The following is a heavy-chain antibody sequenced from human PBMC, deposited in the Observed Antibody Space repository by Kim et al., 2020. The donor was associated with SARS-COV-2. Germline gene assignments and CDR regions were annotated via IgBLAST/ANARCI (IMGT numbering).Heavy chain of an antibody. CDR3: ARDDGYNYRGSYYYYGMDV. V-gene: IGHV3-48*03. D-gene: IGHD5-12*01. J-gene: IGHJ6*02. Sequence: GRFTIARDKAKNSLYLQMNSLRAEDTAVYYCARDDGYNYRGSYYYYGMDVWGQGTTVTVSS.